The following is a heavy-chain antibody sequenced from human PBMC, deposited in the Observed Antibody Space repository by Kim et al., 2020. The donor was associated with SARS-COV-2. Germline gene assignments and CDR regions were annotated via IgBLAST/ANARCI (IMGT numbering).Heavy chain of an antibody. Sequence: GGSLRLSCAASGFTFSSYWMGWVRQSPGKVLEWVANIKADGSEKTFVYSVKGRFTISRDNPKNSLYLQMNSLRDEDTAVYFCARDNQRWLDPWGEVTLAT. CDR3: ARDNQRWLDP. V-gene: IGHV3-7*01. CDR1: GFTFSSYW. CDR2: IKADGSEK. J-gene: IGHJ5*02.